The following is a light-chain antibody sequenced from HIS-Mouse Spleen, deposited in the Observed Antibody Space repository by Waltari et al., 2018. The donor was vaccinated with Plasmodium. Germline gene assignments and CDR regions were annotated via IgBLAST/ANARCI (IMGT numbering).Light chain of an antibody. Sequence: EIVMTQSPATLSVSPGERATLSCRASQSVSSNLAWYQQKPGKAPRLLIYGDATRATGIPARFSGSGSGTEFTLTISSLQSEDFAVYYCQQYNNWPPYTFGQGAKLEIK. CDR3: QQYNNWPPYT. J-gene: IGKJ2*01. V-gene: IGKV3-15*01. CDR1: QSVSSN. CDR2: GDA.